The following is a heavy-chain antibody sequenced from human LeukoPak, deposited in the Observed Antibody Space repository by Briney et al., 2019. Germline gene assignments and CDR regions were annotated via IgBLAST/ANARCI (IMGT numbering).Heavy chain of an antibody. CDR2: INWNGGST. V-gene: IGHV3-20*01. J-gene: IGHJ3*02. D-gene: IGHD3-3*01. Sequence: GGSLRLSCAASGFTFDDYGMSWVRQAPGKGLEWVSGINWNGGSTGYADSVKGRFTISRDNAKNSLYLQMNSLRAEDTALYHCARAVYYDFWSGSPDDAFDIWGQGTMVTVSS. CDR3: ARAVYYDFWSGSPDDAFDI. CDR1: GFTFDDYG.